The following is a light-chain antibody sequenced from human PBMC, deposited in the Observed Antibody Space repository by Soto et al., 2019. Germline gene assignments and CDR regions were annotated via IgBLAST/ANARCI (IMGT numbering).Light chain of an antibody. Sequence: EILLTQSPATLSLSPGERATLSCGASQSVSSSYLAWYQQKPGQTPSLLIYGASTRATGIPDRFSGSGSGTHFTLTISRLEPGDFAVYYCQHFGGTTFTFGQGTRLEIK. CDR1: QSVSSSY. V-gene: IGKV3-20*01. J-gene: IGKJ5*01. CDR2: GAS. CDR3: QHFGGTTFT.